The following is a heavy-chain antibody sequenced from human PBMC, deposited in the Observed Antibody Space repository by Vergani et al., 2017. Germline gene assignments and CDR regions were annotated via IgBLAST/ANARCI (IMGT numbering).Heavy chain of an antibody. CDR3: ARDGRDIVVVPAAAPTYYYYYYMDV. V-gene: IGHV3-30*01. D-gene: IGHD2-2*01. Sequence: QVQLVESGGGVVQPGRSLRLSCAASGFTFSSYAMHWVRQAPGKGLEWVAVISYDGSNKYYADSVKGRFTISKDNSKNTLYLQMNSLRAEDTAVYYCARDGRDIVVVPAAAPTYYYYYYMDVWGKGTTVTVSS. J-gene: IGHJ6*03. CDR1: GFTFSSYA. CDR2: ISYDGSNK.